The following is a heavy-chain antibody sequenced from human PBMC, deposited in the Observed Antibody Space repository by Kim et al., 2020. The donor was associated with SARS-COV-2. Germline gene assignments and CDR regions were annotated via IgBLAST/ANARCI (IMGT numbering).Heavy chain of an antibody. J-gene: IGHJ4*02. V-gene: IGHV4-39*01. CDR3: ARREGGGNWKRFDY. D-gene: IGHD1-20*01. Sequence: SETLSLTCTVSGGSISSSSYYWGWIRQPPGKGLEWIGSIYYSGSTYYNPSLKSRVTISVDTSKNQFSLKLSSVTAADTAVYYCARREGGGNWKRFDYWGQGTLVTVSS. CDR1: GGSISSSSYY. CDR2: IYYSGST.